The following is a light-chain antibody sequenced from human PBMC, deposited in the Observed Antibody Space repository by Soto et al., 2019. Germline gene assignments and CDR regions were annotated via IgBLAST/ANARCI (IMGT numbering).Light chain of an antibody. Sequence: EIVLTQSPGTLSLSPGERATLSCRASKSVSSSYLAWYQQKPGQAPRLLIYGASSRATGIPDRFSGSWSGTDFTLTISRLEPEDFAVYYCQQYGISPGTFGQGTKVEIK. CDR1: KSVSSSY. CDR2: GAS. V-gene: IGKV3-20*01. J-gene: IGKJ1*01. CDR3: QQYGISPGT.